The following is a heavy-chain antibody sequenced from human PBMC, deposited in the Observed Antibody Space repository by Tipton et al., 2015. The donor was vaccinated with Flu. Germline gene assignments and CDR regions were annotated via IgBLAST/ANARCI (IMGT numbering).Heavy chain of an antibody. V-gene: IGHV4-59*01. CDR2: IYYSGST. J-gene: IGHJ4*02. Sequence: LRLSCTVSGGSISSYYWGWIRQPPGKGLEWIGYIYYSGSTNYNPSLKSRVTISVDTSKNQFSLKLSSVTAADTAVYYCARYRAVAGLDYWGQGTLVPVSS. D-gene: IGHD6-19*01. CDR3: ARYRAVAGLDY. CDR1: GGSISSYY.